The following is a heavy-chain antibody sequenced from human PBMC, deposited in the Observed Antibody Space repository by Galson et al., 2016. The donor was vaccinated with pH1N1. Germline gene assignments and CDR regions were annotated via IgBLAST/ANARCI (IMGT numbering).Heavy chain of an antibody. J-gene: IGHJ6*01. V-gene: IGHV1-8*03. Sequence: SVKVSCKVSGYPFSSHDINWVRQAPGQGLEWMGWMRPSTGQTGSAQKFQGRVTITGDTSISTAYMELTSLRSEDTASYYCARKTLSNQDRNFFEYGMDVWGQWTTVTVTS. CDR2: MRPSTGQT. D-gene: IGHD2-2*01. CDR1: GYPFSSHD. CDR3: ARKTLSNQDRNFFEYGMDV.